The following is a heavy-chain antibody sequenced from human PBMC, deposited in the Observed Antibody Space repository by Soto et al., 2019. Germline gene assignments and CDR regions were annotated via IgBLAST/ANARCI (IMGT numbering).Heavy chain of an antibody. D-gene: IGHD3-10*01. V-gene: IGHV5-51*01. CDR2: IFTRDSET. CDR1: GHLFNNHW. CDR3: ARGYFDSGHGYDL. J-gene: IGHJ5*02. Sequence: GESLKIACKGPGHLFNNHWIGWVRQTPGKGLEWMGLIFTRDSETKTSPSFQGHVSFSVDNSINTVYLQWTSLKTTDTGIYFCARGYFDSGHGYDLWGQGTLVTAPQ.